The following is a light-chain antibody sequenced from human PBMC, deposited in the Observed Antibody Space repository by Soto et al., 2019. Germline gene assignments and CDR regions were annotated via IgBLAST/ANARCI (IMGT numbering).Light chain of an antibody. Sequence: QSVLSQPRSVSGSPGQSVSISCTGTSSDVGGYNYVSWYQQHPGKAPKLMIYDVSKRPSGVPDRFSGSKSGNTASLTISGLQAEDEADYYCCSYAGRSDNYVFGTGTKLTVL. J-gene: IGLJ1*01. CDR3: CSYAGRSDNYV. CDR2: DVS. V-gene: IGLV2-11*01. CDR1: SSDVGGYNY.